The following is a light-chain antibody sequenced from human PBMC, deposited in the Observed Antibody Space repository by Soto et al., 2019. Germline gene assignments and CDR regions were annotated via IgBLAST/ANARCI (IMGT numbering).Light chain of an antibody. CDR2: DTS. Sequence: EVVLTQSPATLSLAPGERATLSCRASQFLSSYLAWYQQKPGQPPILLIYDTSNRATGIPARSSGSRSGTDFTLTISSLEPEDFAIYYCQQRSSWPITFGPGTKVDIK. V-gene: IGKV3-11*01. CDR1: QFLSSY. J-gene: IGKJ3*01. CDR3: QQRSSWPIT.